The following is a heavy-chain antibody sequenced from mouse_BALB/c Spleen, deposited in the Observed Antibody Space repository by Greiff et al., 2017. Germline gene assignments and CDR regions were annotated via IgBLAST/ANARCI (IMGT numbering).Heavy chain of an antibody. CDR2: ILPGSGST. CDR3: ARGRYFDY. CDR1: GYTFSSYW. J-gene: IGHJ2*01. Sequence: QVQLKESGAELMKPGASVKISCKATGYTFSSYWIEWVKQRPGHGLEWIGEILPGSGSTNYNEKFKGKATFTADTSSNTAYMQLSSLTSDDSAVYFCARGRYFDYWGQGTTLTVSS. V-gene: IGHV1-9*01.